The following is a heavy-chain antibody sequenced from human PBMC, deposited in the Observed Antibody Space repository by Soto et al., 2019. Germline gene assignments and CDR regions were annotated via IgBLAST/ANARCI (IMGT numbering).Heavy chain of an antibody. D-gene: IGHD4-17*01. J-gene: IGHJ1*01. CDR2: INAGNGNT. Sequence: ASVKVSCKASGYTFTSYAMHWVRQAPGQRLEWMGWINAGNGNTKYSQKFQGRVTITRDTSASTAYMELSSLRSEDTAVYYCASSPWGAYGGNSYFQHWGQGTLVTVSS. CDR3: ASSPWGAYGGNSYFQH. V-gene: IGHV1-3*01. CDR1: GYTFTSYA.